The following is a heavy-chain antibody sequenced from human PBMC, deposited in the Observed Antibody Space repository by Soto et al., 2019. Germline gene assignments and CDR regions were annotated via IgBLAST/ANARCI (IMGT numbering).Heavy chain of an antibody. Sequence: ASVKVSCEASGVTFSSYAISWVRQAPVQGLEWMGWIIPIFGTANYAQKFQGRVTITADKSTSTAYMELRSLRSEDTAVYYCARDQWKPAGRVLRYFDWLGYYYYGMDVWGQGTTVKVSS. J-gene: IGHJ6*02. V-gene: IGHV1-69*06. CDR1: GVTFSSYA. CDR2: IIPIFGTA. D-gene: IGHD3-9*01. CDR3: ARDQWKPAGRVLRYFDWLGYYYYGMDV.